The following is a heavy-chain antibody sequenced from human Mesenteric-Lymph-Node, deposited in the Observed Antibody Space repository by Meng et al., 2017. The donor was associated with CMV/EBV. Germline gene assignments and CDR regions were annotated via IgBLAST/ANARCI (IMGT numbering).Heavy chain of an antibody. CDR2: ISNSGSTI. D-gene: IGHD2-2*01. CDR3: AGKGSSPSRWFDP. J-gene: IGHJ5*02. Sequence: GVPLRLSCAASGFTFSHFYMSWIRQAPGKGLEWVSYISNSGSTIYYADSVKGRFTISRDNAKNSLFLQMNSLRVEDTAVYYCAGKGSSPSRWFDPWGQGTLVTVSS. V-gene: IGHV3-11*01. CDR1: GFTFSHFY.